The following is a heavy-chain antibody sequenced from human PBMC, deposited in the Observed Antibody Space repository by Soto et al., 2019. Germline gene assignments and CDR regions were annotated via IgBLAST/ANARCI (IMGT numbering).Heavy chain of an antibody. Sequence: ASVKVSCEAPGDTFTSYYLNWVRQAPGQGLEWMGVINPHGGSTKYAQKFQGRITMTRDTSRSTVYMELSSLRSDDTAIYYCARSSGGNFGIIIEGSNWFDPWGQGTLVTVSS. CDR2: INPHGGST. V-gene: IGHV1-46*01. CDR3: ARSSGGNFGIIIEGSNWFDP. CDR1: GDTFTSYY. J-gene: IGHJ5*02. D-gene: IGHD3-3*01.